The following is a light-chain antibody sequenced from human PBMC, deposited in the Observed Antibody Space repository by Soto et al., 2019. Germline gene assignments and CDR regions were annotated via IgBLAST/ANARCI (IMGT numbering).Light chain of an antibody. V-gene: IGLV4-69*01. CDR2: LNSDGSH. CDR1: SGHSSYA. Sequence: QPVLTQSPSASASLGASVKLTCTPSSGHSSYAIAWHQQQPEKGPRYLMKLNSDGSHSKGDGIPDRFSGSSFGAERYLTISSLQSEDEADYYCQTWDTGIQVFGGGTKLTVL. CDR3: QTWDTGIQV. J-gene: IGLJ2*01.